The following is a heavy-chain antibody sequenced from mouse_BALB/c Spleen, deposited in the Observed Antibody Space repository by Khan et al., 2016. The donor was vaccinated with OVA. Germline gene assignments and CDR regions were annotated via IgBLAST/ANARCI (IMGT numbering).Heavy chain of an antibody. D-gene: IGHD2-3*01. V-gene: IGHV1-39*01. CDR3: ARSDGSYYAMDY. Sequence: VQLKESGPELEKPGASVKISCKASGYSFTGYNMNWVKQSNGKSLEWIGNIDPYYGGTTYNQKFKGKATLTVDTSSSTAYMQLKSLTSEDSAVYYCARSDGSYYAMDYWGQGTSVTVSS. CDR1: GYSFTGYN. J-gene: IGHJ4*01. CDR2: IDPYYGGT.